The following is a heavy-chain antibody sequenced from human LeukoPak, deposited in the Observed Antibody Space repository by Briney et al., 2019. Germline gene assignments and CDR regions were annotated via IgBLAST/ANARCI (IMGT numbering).Heavy chain of an antibody. V-gene: IGHV3-23*01. D-gene: IGHD3-9*01. J-gene: IGHJ4*02. CDR3: SKWGDYDVLTGYYDSDF. CDR2: IVGSGGST. CDR1: GFTFSNYA. Sequence: GASLRLSCAAPGFTFSNYAMSWVGQAPGKGLEWVSAIVGSGGSTYYADSVKGRFTISRDNSKNTLFLQMNSLRVEDTALYYCSKWGDYDVLTGYYDSDFWGQGTLVTVSS.